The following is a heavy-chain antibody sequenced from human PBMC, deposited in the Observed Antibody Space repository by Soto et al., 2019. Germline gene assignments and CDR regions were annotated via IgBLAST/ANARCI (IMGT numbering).Heavy chain of an antibody. J-gene: IGHJ5*02. Sequence: PSETLSLTCAVYGGSFSGYYWSWIRQPPGKGLEWIGEINHSGSTNYNPSLKSRVTISVDTSKNQFSLKLSSVTAADTAVYYCARTSMGERRVWVVRHNWFDPWGQGTLVTVSS. CDR3: ARTSMGERRVWVVRHNWFDP. CDR1: GGSFSGYY. D-gene: IGHD3-16*01. V-gene: IGHV4-34*01. CDR2: INHSGST.